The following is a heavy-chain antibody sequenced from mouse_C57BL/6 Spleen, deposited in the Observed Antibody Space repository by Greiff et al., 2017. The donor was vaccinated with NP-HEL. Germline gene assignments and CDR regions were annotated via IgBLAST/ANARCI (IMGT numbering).Heavy chain of an antibody. J-gene: IGHJ3*01. CDR2: IYPGDGDT. CDR1: GYAFSSSW. D-gene: IGHD2-4*01. Sequence: QVQLQQSGPELVKPGASVKISCKASGYAFSSSWMNWVKQRPGKGLEWIGRIYPGDGDTNYNGKFKGKATLTADKSSSTAYMQLSSLTSEDSAVSVCAREGAYYDYEGFADWGKGTLVTVSA. CDR3: AREGAYYDYEGFAD. V-gene: IGHV1-82*01.